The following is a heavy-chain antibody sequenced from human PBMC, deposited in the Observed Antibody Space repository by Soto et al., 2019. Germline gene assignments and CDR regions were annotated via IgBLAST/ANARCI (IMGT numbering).Heavy chain of an antibody. Sequence: GGSLRLSCAASGFTFDDYAMHWVRQAPGKGLEWVSLISGDGGSTYYADSVKGRFTISRDNSKNSLYLQMNSLRTEDTALYYCAKDTLSGSYQEGFDYWGQGTPVTVSS. J-gene: IGHJ4*02. D-gene: IGHD1-26*01. CDR2: ISGDGGST. CDR3: AKDTLSGSYQEGFDY. CDR1: GFTFDDYA. V-gene: IGHV3-43*02.